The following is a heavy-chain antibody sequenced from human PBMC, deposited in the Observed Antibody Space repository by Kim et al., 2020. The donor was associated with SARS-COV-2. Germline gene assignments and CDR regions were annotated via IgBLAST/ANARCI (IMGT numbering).Heavy chain of an antibody. J-gene: IGHJ4*02. CDR2: INPSGGST. CDR3: ARGRGFTMIVPGPPNGYFDY. V-gene: IGHV1-46*03. CDR1: GYTFTSYY. Sequence: ASVKVSCKASGYTFTSYYMHWVRQAPGQGLEWMGIINPSGGSTSYAQKFQGRVTMTRDTSTSTVYMELSSLRSEDTAVYYCARGRGFTMIVPGPPNGYFDYWGQGTLVTVSS. D-gene: IGHD3-22*01.